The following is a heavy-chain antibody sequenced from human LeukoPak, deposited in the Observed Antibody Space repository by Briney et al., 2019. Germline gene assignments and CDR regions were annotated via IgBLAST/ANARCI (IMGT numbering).Heavy chain of an antibody. Sequence: SETLSLTCTVSGYSISSGYYWGWIRQPPGKGLEWIGSIYHSGSTYYNPSLKSRVTISVDTSKNQFSLKLSSVTAADTAVYYCAREGTYYYGSGSSYWGQGALVTVSS. CDR2: IYHSGST. V-gene: IGHV4-38-2*02. CDR3: AREGTYYYGSGSSY. J-gene: IGHJ4*02. CDR1: GYSISSGYY. D-gene: IGHD3-10*01.